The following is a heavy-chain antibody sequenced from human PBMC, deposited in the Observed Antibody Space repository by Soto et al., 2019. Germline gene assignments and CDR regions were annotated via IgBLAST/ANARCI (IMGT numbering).Heavy chain of an antibody. D-gene: IGHD3-10*01. Sequence: EVQLVESGGDLVQPGGSLRLSCAASGFTFSSYEMNWVRQAPGKGLEWVSFISSSGSTIYYADSVKGRFTISRDNAKNSLYLQMNSLRAKDTAVYYCVYGYYFDYWGQGTLVTVSS. CDR1: GFTFSSYE. V-gene: IGHV3-48*03. CDR2: ISSSGSTI. J-gene: IGHJ4*02. CDR3: VYGYYFDY.